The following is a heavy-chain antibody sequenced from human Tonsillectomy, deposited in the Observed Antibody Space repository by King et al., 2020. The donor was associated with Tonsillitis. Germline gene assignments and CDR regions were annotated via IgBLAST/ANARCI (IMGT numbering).Heavy chain of an antibody. CDR1: GFTFSSYA. J-gene: IGHJ6*02. CDR3: AREFYHGMDV. V-gene: IGHV3-64*01. Sequence: QLVQSGGGLVQPGGSLRLSCAASGFTFSSYAMHWVRQAPGKGLEYVSAISSNGGSTYYANSVKGRFTISRDNSKNTLYLQMGSLRAEDMAVYYCAREFYHGMDVWGQGTTVTVSS. CDR2: ISSNGGST.